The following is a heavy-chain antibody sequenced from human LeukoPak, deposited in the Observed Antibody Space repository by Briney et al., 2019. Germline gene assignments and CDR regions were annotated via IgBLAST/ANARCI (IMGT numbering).Heavy chain of an antibody. CDR1: GIIFSSYS. V-gene: IGHV3-21*04. D-gene: IGHD6-13*01. CDR2: ISSSSSYI. J-gene: IGHJ6*03. CDR3: AKDGIAAAGSYYYYYMDV. Sequence: GGSLRLSCAASGIIFSSYSMNWVRQAPGKGLEWVASISSSSSYIYYADSVKGRFTISRDNSKNSLYLQMNSLRTEDTALYYCAKDGIAAAGSYYYYYMDVWGKGTTVTISS.